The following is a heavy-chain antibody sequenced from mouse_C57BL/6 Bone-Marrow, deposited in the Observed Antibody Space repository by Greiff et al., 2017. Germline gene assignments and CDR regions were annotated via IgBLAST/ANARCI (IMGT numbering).Heavy chain of an antibody. Sequence: EVKVVESGGGLVKPGGSLKLSCAASGFTFSSYTMSWVRQTPEKRLEWVATISGGGGNTYYPASVKGRFTISRDNAKNTLYLQMSSLRSEDTALYYCARLGGYGNPFAYWGQGTLVTVSA. D-gene: IGHD2-1*01. J-gene: IGHJ3*01. CDR3: ARLGGYGNPFAY. CDR2: ISGGGGNT. CDR1: GFTFSSYT. V-gene: IGHV5-9*01.